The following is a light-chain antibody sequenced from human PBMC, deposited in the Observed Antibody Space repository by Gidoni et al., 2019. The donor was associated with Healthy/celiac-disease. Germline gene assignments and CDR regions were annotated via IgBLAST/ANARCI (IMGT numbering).Light chain of an antibody. CDR2: WAS. J-gene: IGKJ1*01. V-gene: IGKV4-1*01. Sequence: DIVMTQSPDSLDVSLGERATINCKSSQSVLYSSNNKNYLVWYQQKPGQPPKLLIYWASTRESGVPDRFSGSGSGTDFTLTISSLQAEDVAVYYCQQYYSTPRWTFGQGTKVEIK. CDR1: QSVLYSSNNKNY. CDR3: QQYYSTPRWT.